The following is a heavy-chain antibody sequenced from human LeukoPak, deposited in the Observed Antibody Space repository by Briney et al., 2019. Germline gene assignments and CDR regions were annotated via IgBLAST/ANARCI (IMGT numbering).Heavy chain of an antibody. J-gene: IGHJ4*02. D-gene: IGHD3-22*01. Sequence: PGGSLRLSCAASGFTFSSYAMSWVRQAPGKGLEWVSAISGSGGSTYYADSVKGRFTISRDNSKNTLYLQMNSLRAEDTAVYYCAKDRREYYDSSGYYYPLDYWGQGTLVTVSS. CDR3: AKDRREYYDSSGYYYPLDY. CDR1: GFTFSSYA. CDR2: ISGSGGST. V-gene: IGHV3-23*01.